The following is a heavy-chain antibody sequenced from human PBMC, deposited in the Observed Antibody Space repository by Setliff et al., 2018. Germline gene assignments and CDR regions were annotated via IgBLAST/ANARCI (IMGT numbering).Heavy chain of an antibody. CDR2: IIPIFGTA. Sequence: GPSVKVSCKASGYTFTSYDINGVRQAPGQGLEWMGGIIPIFGTANYARKFQGRVTMTRDTSTSTVYMELSSLRSEDTAMYFCAKSGDYSNRGHFDCWGQGTLVTVSS. CDR1: GYTFTSYD. J-gene: IGHJ4*02. D-gene: IGHD4-4*01. CDR3: AKSGDYSNRGHFDC. V-gene: IGHV1-69*05.